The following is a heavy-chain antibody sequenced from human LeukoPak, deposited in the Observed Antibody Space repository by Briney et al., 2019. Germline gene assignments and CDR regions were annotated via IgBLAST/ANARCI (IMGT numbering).Heavy chain of an antibody. V-gene: IGHV3-23*01. D-gene: IGHD4-17*01. J-gene: IGHJ4*02. CDR1: GLTLSSYV. Sequence: GGSLRLSCAASGLTLSSYVMSWVRQAPGKGLEWVSAISGNGDSTYYADSVKGRLTISRDNSKNTLYLQMNSLRAEDTAIYYCASRHYDFGYYWGQGTLVTVSS. CDR2: ISGNGDST. CDR3: ASRHYDFGYY.